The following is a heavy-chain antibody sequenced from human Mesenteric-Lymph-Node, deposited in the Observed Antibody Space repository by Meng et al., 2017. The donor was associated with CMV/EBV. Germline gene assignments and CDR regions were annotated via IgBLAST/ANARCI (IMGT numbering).Heavy chain of an antibody. J-gene: IGHJ6*02. CDR1: GFIFSNYN. D-gene: IGHD5-12*01. CDR2: VNWNGGSI. Sequence: ETLSLTCAASGFIFSNYNMNWVRQAPGKGLEWVSGVNWNGGSIDYADSVQGRFTVSRDNARNSLYLQMNSLRAEDTALYHCAREASGYGQGYGLDVWGQGTTVTVSS. CDR3: AREASGYGQGYGLDV. V-gene: IGHV3-20*01.